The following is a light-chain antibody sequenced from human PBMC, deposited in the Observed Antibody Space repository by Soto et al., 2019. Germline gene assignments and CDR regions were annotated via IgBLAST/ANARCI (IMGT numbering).Light chain of an antibody. CDR2: PAS. CDR1: QGISSY. CDR3: QQYNSYWA. V-gene: IGKV1-9*01. J-gene: IGKJ1*01. Sequence: IQLTQSPCSLSASVGDRVTINCRASQGISSYLAWYQQKPGKAPKFLIYPASTLQSGVPSRFSGSGSGTEFTLTISSLQPDDFATYYCQQYNSYWAFGQGTKV.